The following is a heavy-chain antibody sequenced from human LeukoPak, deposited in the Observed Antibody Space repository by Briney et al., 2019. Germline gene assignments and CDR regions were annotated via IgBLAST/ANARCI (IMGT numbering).Heavy chain of an antibody. Sequence: GGSLRLSCAASGFTFSNYGMHWVRQAPGKGLEWVAVISYDGNNKYYADSVKGRFTISRDNTKNSLYLQMNSLRAEDTAVYYCARFQGAHYWGQGTLVTVSS. CDR3: ARFQGAHY. D-gene: IGHD4/OR15-4a*01. V-gene: IGHV3-30*03. CDR2: ISYDGNNK. CDR1: GFTFSNYG. J-gene: IGHJ4*02.